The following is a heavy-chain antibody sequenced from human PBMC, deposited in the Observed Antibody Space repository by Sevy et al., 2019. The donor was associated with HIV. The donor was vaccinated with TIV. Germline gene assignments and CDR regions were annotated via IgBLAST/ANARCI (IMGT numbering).Heavy chain of an antibody. D-gene: IGHD3-22*01. CDR2: INPNSGGT. Sequence: ASVKVSCKASGYTFTGYYMHWVRQAPGQGLEWMGWINPNSGGTNYAQKFQGRVTMTRDTSISTAYMELSRLRSDDTAVHYCARDGITMIVAPDYWGQGTLVTVSS. V-gene: IGHV1-2*02. J-gene: IGHJ4*02. CDR1: GYTFTGYY. CDR3: ARDGITMIVAPDY.